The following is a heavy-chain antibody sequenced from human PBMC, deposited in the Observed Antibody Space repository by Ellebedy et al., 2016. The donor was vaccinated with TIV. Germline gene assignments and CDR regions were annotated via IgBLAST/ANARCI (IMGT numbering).Heavy chain of an antibody. CDR3: ARGFANFDL. V-gene: IGHV1-46*01. CDR2: INPSGGST. CDR1: GYTFTSYH. D-gene: IGHD3-10*01. Sequence: ASVKVSCKASGYTFTSYHMHWARQAPGQGLEWMGIINPSGGSTRYAQKFQARVILTRERSASTVYMELSSLRSDDTAVYYCARGFANFDLWGRGTLVTVSS. J-gene: IGHJ2*01.